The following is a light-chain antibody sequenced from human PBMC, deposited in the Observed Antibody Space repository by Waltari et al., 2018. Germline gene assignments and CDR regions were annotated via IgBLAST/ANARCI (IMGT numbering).Light chain of an antibody. V-gene: IGKV1-5*03. CDR1: QSIIDW. Sequence: DIQMTQSPSTLSASVGDRVTITCRASQSIIDWLAWYQQKPGKAPKPLIYKASNLKGGVPSRFSGSGFGTEFTLTISSLQPDDFATYHCQQYKSYPTFGQGTKVEI. CDR3: QQYKSYPT. J-gene: IGKJ1*01. CDR2: KAS.